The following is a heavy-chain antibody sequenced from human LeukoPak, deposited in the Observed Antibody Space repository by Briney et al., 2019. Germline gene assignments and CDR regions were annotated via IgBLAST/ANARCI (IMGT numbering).Heavy chain of an antibody. CDR1: VGSISGGNYY. J-gene: IGHJ4*02. CDR3: ARRHGYTSPLAY. D-gene: IGHD5-24*01. V-gene: IGHV4-30-4*01. CDR2: IYYTGSA. Sequence: PSQTLSLTCAVSVGSISGGNYYWGWVRQPPGRGLELGEYIYYTGSAYYNPSLNSRLTMSVDTSKNQFSLKLNSVTAADTAVYYCARRHGYTSPLAYWGQGPLVTVSS.